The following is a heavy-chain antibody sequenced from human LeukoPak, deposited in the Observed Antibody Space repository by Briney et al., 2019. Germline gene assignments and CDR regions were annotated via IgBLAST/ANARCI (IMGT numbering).Heavy chain of an antibody. D-gene: IGHD2-21*01. V-gene: IGHV3-64*01. CDR1: GFTFSSYA. CDR2: ISSNGGST. CDR3: ARPCGGDCYESAFDI. Sequence: PGGSLRLSCAASGFTFSSYAMHWVRQAPGKGLEYVSAISSNGGSTYYANSVKGRFTISRDNSKNTLYLQMNSLRAEDTAVYYCARPCGGDCYESAFDIWGQGTMVTVSS. J-gene: IGHJ3*02.